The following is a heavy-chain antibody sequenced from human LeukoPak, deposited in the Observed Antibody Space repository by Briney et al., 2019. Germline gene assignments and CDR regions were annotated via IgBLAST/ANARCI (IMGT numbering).Heavy chain of an antibody. V-gene: IGHV4-34*01. J-gene: IGHJ5*02. D-gene: IGHD3-16*01. CDR2: INHSGSS. CDR1: GGSFNDYY. CDR3: ARGRXQRRFMXXXXDP. Sequence: SETLSLTCAVYGGSFNDYYWSWIRQTPGKGLEWIGEINHSGSSNYNPSLKSRLNISVDMSKKQISLRLSSVTAADTAVYYCARGRXQRRFMXXXXDPXGQGXXXTV.